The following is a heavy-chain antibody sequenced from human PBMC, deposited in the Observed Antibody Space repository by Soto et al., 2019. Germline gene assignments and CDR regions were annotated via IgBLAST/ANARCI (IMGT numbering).Heavy chain of an antibody. CDR3: VRVVAIPGYPDN. D-gene: IGHD5-12*01. J-gene: IGHJ4*02. CDR1: GATFSSYA. Sequence: QVQLVQSGAEVRQPASSVKVSCKTSGATFSSYAITWVRQAPGQGLEWMGGIVPTVDTSTYAQKFQGRVTXXAXXFPNTVYMGLSSLRSDDTAVYYCVRVVAIPGYPDNWGQGTLVTVSS. V-gene: IGHV1-69*12. CDR2: IVPTVDTS.